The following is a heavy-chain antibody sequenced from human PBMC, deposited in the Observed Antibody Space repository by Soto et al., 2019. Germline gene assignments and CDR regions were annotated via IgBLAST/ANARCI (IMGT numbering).Heavy chain of an antibody. Sequence: SVKVSCKASGGTFSSYAISWVRQAPGQGLEWMGGIIPIFGTANYAQKFQGRVTITADESTSTAYMELSSLRSEDTAVYYCARWHYYDSSGYYYRASPRFDYWGQGTLVTVSS. V-gene: IGHV1-69*13. D-gene: IGHD3-22*01. CDR1: GGTFSSYA. CDR2: IIPIFGTA. J-gene: IGHJ4*02. CDR3: ARWHYYDSSGYYYRASPRFDY.